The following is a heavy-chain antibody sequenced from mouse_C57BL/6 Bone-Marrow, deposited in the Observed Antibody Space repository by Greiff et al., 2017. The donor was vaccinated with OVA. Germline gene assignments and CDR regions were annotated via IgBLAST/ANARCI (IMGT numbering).Heavy chain of an antibody. J-gene: IGHJ4*01. D-gene: IGHD2-4*01. CDR1: GFTFSSYA. V-gene: IGHV5-4*01. Sequence: DVKLVESGGGLVKPGGSLKLSCAASGFTFSSYAMSWVRQTPEKRLEWVATISDGGSYTYYPDNVKGRFTISRDNAKNNLYLQMSHLKSEDTAMYYCARDGGTMITTGGYYYAMDYWGQGTSVTVSS. CDR3: ARDGGTMITTGGYYYAMDY. CDR2: ISDGGSYT.